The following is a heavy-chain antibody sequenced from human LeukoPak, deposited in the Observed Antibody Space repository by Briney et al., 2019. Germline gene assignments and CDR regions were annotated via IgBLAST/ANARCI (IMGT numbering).Heavy chain of an antibody. Sequence: GGSLRLSCVASGFTFTSDAMNWVRQAPGKGLEWVSSISSSSSYIYYADSVKGRFTISRDNAKNSLYLQMNSLRAEDTAVYYCARIELNCGGDCYSGYWGQGTLVTVSS. J-gene: IGHJ4*02. D-gene: IGHD2-21*02. CDR1: GFTFTSDA. V-gene: IGHV3-21*01. CDR3: ARIELNCGGDCYSGY. CDR2: ISSSSSYI.